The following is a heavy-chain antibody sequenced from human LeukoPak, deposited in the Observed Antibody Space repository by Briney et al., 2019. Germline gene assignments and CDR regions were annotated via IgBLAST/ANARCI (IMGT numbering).Heavy chain of an antibody. Sequence: GGSLRLSCAASGFTFSSNGIHWVRQAPGKGLEWVAVIWYDGSNKYYADSVKGRFTISRDNSKNTLYLQMDSLRAEDAALYYCVRDYGDYFDYWGQGTLVTVSS. D-gene: IGHD4-17*01. CDR3: VRDYGDYFDY. V-gene: IGHV3-33*01. CDR2: IWYDGSNK. CDR1: GFTFSSNG. J-gene: IGHJ4*02.